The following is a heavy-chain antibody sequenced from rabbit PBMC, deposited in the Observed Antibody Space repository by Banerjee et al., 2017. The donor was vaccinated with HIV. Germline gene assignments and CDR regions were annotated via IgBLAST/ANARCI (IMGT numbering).Heavy chain of an antibody. D-gene: IGHD8-1*01. J-gene: IGHJ3*01. V-gene: IGHV1S40*01. CDR3: ARGDGNSSDL. Sequence: QSLEESGGDLVKPGASLTLTCTASGFTISSGYDMCWVRQAPGKGLEWIACIYTGTGHTYYASWAKGRFTISKTSSTTVTLQMTSLTAADTATYFCARGDGNSSDLWGQGTLVTVS. CDR2: IYTGTGHT. CDR1: GFTISSGYD.